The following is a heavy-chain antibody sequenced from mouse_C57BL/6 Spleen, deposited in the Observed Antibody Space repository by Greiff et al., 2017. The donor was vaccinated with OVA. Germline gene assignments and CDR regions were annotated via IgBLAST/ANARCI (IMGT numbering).Heavy chain of an antibody. CDR2: IDPSDSYT. Sequence: VQLQQPGAELVMPGASVKLSCKASGYTFTSYWMHWVKQRPGQGLEWIGEIDPSDSYTNYNQKFKGKSTLTVDKSSSTAYMQLSSLTSEDSAVYYCARSGSDHDAMDYWGQGTSVTVSS. V-gene: IGHV1-69*01. CDR3: ARSGSDHDAMDY. D-gene: IGHD2-12*01. J-gene: IGHJ4*01. CDR1: GYTFTSYW.